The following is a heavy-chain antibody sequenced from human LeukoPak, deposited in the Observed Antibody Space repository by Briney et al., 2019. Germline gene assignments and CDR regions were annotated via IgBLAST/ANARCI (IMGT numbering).Heavy chain of an antibody. D-gene: IGHD3-22*01. CDR3: AARYYYDSSGDGGGL. Sequence: GRSLRLSCAASGFTFSSYWMSWVRQAPGKGLEWVANIKQDGSEKYYVDSVKGRFTISRDNAKNSLYLQMNSLRAEDTAVYYCAARYYYDSSGDGGGLWGQGTLVTVSS. J-gene: IGHJ4*02. CDR1: GFTFSSYW. V-gene: IGHV3-7*01. CDR2: IKQDGSEK.